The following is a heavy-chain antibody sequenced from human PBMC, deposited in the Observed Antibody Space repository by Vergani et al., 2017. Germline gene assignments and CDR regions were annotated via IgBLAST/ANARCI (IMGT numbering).Heavy chain of an antibody. J-gene: IGHJ4*02. D-gene: IGHD3-10*01. CDR1: EFTFSNYA. CDR3: AKQYFVSGNYLFDY. CDR2: ISGSGVVA. Sequence: VQLVESGGGLVQPGGSLRLTCAASEFTFSNYAMNWVRQAPGKGLEWVSGISGSGVVAYYTDSVKGRFTISRDNSKNMLFLQMNNLRTEDTAVYYCAKQYFVSGNYLFDYWGQGTLVTVSS. V-gene: IGHV3-23*04.